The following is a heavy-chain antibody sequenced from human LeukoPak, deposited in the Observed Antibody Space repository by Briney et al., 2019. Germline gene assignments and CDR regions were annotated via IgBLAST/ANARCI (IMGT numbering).Heavy chain of an antibody. Sequence: GGSLRLSCAASGFTFNNYAMSWVRQAPGKGLEWVAIITDGGDDTRHADSAKGRFTISRDNSKNTLCLQMNSLRAEDTAFYYCAKGVGPSAPNGWVFDFWGQGTLFTVSS. CDR3: AKGVGPSAPNGWVFDF. D-gene: IGHD2-2*01. V-gene: IGHV3-23*01. CDR1: GFTFNNYA. J-gene: IGHJ4*02. CDR2: ITDGGDDT.